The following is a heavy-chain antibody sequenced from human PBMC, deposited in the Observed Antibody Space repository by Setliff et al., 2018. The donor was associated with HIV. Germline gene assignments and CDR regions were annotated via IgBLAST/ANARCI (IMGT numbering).Heavy chain of an antibody. J-gene: IGHJ4*02. CDR3: ARETQTGTGSYLN. CDR2: INCENGDT. CDR1: GYTFTNYY. V-gene: IGHV1-46*01. D-gene: IGHD3-10*01. Sequence: PSVKVSCKTSGYTFTNYYVNWVRQAPGQGLEWMGIINCENGDTTYAQNFKDRVTVTRDTSTSTVYMDLSSLRPEDTAVYYCARETQTGTGSYLNWGQGTLVTVSS.